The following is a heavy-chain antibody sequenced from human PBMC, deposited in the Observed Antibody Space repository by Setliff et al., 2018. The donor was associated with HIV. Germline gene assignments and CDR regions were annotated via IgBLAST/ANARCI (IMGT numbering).Heavy chain of an antibody. D-gene: IGHD1-20*01. V-gene: IGHV4-59*11. CDR2: ISYYASI. J-gene: IGHJ4*02. CDR1: GDSISSHY. CDR3: AREGITGGTYDFDY. Sequence: PSETLSLTCTVSGDSISSHYWSWMRQPPGKGLEWIGSISYYASINYNPSLTRRVTVTLDTSKNQLSLQMHSVTAADTSVYYCAREGITGGTYDFDYWGQGILVTVSS.